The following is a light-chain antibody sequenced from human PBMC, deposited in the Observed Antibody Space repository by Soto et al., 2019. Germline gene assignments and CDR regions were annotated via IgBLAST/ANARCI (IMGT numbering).Light chain of an antibody. V-gene: IGKV1-39*01. CDR2: AAS. CDR3: QQSYGAPLT. J-gene: IGKJ4*01. CDR1: QSISDY. Sequence: DIQMTQSPSSLYASVGDRITITCRASQSISDYLNWYQQRPGKAPKLLIYAASSLQSGVPSRFSGSRSGTDFTLTISTLQPDDFATYYCQQSYGAPLTFGGGTKVEIK.